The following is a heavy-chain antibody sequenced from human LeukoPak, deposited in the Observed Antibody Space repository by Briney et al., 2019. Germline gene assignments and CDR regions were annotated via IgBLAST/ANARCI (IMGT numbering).Heavy chain of an antibody. CDR2: IYYSGST. J-gene: IGHJ6*02. CDR1: GGSISSGGYY. D-gene: IGHD1-7*01. V-gene: IGHV4-61*08. Sequence: SETLSLTCTVSGGSISSGGYYWSWIRQHPGKGLEWIGYIYYSGSTNYNPSLKSRVTISVDTSKNQFSLKLSSVTAADTAVYYCARDNWNYGSSMDVWGQGTTVTVSS. CDR3: ARDNWNYGSSMDV.